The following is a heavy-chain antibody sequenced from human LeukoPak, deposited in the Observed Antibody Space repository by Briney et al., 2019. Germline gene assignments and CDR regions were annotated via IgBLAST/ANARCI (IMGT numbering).Heavy chain of an antibody. J-gene: IGHJ5*01. Sequence: SETLSLTCTVSGGSISGSSYYWGWIRQPPGKGLEWIGSIYYSGSTYYNPSLKSRVTISVDTSKNQFSLKLSSVTDADTAVYYCARVRRSLNWFDSWGQGTLVTVSS. CDR1: GGSISGSSYY. V-gene: IGHV4-39*01. CDR3: ARVRRSLNWFDS. D-gene: IGHD3-3*01. CDR2: IYYSGST.